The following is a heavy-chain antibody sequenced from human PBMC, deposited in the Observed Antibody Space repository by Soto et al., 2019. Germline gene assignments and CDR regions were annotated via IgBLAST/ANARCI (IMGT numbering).Heavy chain of an antibody. CDR1: GYTFTSYG. Sequence: ASVKVSCKASGYTFTSYGISWVRQAPGQGLEWMGWISAYNGNTNYAQKLQGRVTMTTDTSTSTAYMELRSLRSDDTAVYYCARYLNYYASGSYGYWGQGTLVTVSS. CDR3: ARYLNYYASGSYGY. V-gene: IGHV1-18*04. CDR2: ISAYNGNT. D-gene: IGHD3-10*01. J-gene: IGHJ4*02.